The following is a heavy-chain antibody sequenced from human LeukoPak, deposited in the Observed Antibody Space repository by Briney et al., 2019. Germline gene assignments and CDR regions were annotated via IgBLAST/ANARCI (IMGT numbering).Heavy chain of an antibody. J-gene: IGHJ4*02. CDR3: ASHYGGNSGYFDY. D-gene: IGHD4-23*01. Sequence: GGSLRLSCAASGFTFSSYSMNWVRQAPGKGLEWVSYISSSSSTIYYADSVKSRFTISRDNAKNSLYLQMNSLRDEDTAVYYCASHYGGNSGYFDYWGQGTLVTVSS. CDR2: ISSSSSTI. V-gene: IGHV3-48*02. CDR1: GFTFSSYS.